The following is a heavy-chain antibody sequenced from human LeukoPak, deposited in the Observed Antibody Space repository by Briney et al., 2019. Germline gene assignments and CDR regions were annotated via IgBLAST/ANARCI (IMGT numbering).Heavy chain of an antibody. J-gene: IGHJ4*02. D-gene: IGHD5-12*01. CDR1: GFTFDDYG. Sequence: GGSPRLSCAASGFTFDDYGMSWVRQAPGKGLEWVSGINWNGGSTGYADSVKGRFTISRDNAKNSLYLQMNSLRAEDTAFYYCAREGGYDWLDYWGRGTLVTVSS. CDR2: INWNGGST. CDR3: AREGGYDWLDY. V-gene: IGHV3-20*04.